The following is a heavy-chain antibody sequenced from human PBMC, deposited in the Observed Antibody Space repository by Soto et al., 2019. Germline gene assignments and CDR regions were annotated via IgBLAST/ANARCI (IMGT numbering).Heavy chain of an antibody. CDR2: IYYSGST. V-gene: IGHV4-31*03. CDR3: ARASEYYEILSGYTHDAFES. Sequence: SETLSLTCTVSGGSISSGGYYWSWIRQHPGKGLEWIGYIYYSGSTHYNPSLKSRATISVDTSKNQFSLKLSSVTAADTAVYYCARASEYYEILSGYTHDAFESWGQGTMVTVS. CDR1: GGSISSGGYY. J-gene: IGHJ3*02. D-gene: IGHD3-9*01.